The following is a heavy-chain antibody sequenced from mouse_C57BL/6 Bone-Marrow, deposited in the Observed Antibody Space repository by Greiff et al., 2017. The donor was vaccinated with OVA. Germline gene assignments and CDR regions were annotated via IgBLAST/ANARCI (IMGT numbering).Heavy chain of an antibody. CDR1: GFSLTSYG. CDR3: AKERALGYFDV. D-gene: IGHD3-3*01. J-gene: IGHJ1*03. V-gene: IGHV2-4*01. Sequence: VHLVESGPGLVQPSQSLSITCTVSGFSLTSYGVHWVRQPPGKGLEWLGVIWSGGSTDYNAAFISRLSISKDNSKSQVFFKMNSLQADDTAIYYCAKERALGYFDVWGTGTTVTVSS. CDR2: IWSGGST.